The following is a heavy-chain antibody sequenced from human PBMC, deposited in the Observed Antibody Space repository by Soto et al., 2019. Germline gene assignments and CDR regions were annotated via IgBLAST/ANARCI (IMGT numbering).Heavy chain of an antibody. D-gene: IGHD6-19*01. Sequence: TSETLSLTCTVSGGSISSYYWSWIRQPPGKGLEWIGYIYYSGSTNYNPSLRSRVTISVDTSKNQFSLKLSSVTAADTAVYYCARGQWLATFWGQGTLVTVSS. CDR2: IYYSGST. J-gene: IGHJ4*02. V-gene: IGHV4-59*01. CDR3: ARGQWLATF. CDR1: GGSISSYY.